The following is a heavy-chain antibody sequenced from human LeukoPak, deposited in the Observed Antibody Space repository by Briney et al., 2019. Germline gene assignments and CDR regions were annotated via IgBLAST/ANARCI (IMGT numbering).Heavy chain of an antibody. V-gene: IGHV3-7*03. Sequence: GGSLRLSCAVSGLTFSSSWMDWVRQAPGKGLEWVASINPEGSEKYSADSVKGRFTISRDNSKNTLYLQMNSLRAEDTAVYYCARRDYYYCLDYWGQGTLVTVSS. CDR3: ARRDYYYCLDY. D-gene: IGHD3-22*01. CDR1: GLTFSSSW. CDR2: INPEGSEK. J-gene: IGHJ4*02.